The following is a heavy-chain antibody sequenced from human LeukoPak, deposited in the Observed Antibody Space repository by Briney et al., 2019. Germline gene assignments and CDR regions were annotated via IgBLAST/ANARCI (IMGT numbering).Heavy chain of an antibody. CDR3: ARWIYDFWSGYSPFDY. J-gene: IGHJ4*02. CDR1: GFTFSSYW. D-gene: IGHD3-3*01. V-gene: IGHV3-7*01. Sequence: GGSLRLSCAASGFTFSSYWMSWVRQAPGKGPEWVANIKQDGSEKYYVDSVKGRFTISRDNAKNSLYLQMNSLRAEDTAVYYCARWIYDFWSGYSPFDYWGQGTLVTVSS. CDR2: IKQDGSEK.